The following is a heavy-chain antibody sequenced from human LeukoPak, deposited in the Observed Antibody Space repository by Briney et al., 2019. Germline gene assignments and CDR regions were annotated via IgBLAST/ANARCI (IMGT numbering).Heavy chain of an antibody. J-gene: IGHJ4*02. D-gene: IGHD6-13*01. CDR3: ARLKYSSSWWG. CDR1: GLTFGSYG. Sequence: GGSLRLSCEASGLTFGSYGMHWVRKAPGKGLEWVAVIWYDGSNKYYADSVKGRFTISRDNSKNTLYLQMNSLRAEDTAVYYCARLKYSSSWWGWGQGTLVTVSS. CDR2: IWYDGSNK. V-gene: IGHV3-33*01.